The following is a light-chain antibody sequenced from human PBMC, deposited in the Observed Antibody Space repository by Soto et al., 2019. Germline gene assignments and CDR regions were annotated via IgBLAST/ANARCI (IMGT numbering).Light chain of an antibody. J-gene: IGKJ5*01. CDR1: QSVSNAR. V-gene: IGKV3-20*01. CDR2: GAS. CDR3: QQHGSSPIT. Sequence: EIALTQSPGALSLSPGERATLSCRASQSVSNARLAWYQQKPGQAPRLLIYGASSRATGIPDRFSGSGSGTDFTLTISRLEPEDFAVYYCQQHGSSPITFGQGTRLEIK.